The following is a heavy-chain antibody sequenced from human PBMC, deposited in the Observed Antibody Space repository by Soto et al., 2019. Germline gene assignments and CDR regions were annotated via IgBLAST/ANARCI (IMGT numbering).Heavy chain of an antibody. J-gene: IGHJ4*02. D-gene: IGHD5-12*01. CDR1: GFTFSSYA. CDR3: ASGEGIVATRIDY. Sequence: QPGGSLRLSCAASGFTFSSYAMSWVRQAPGKGLEWVSAISGSGGSNKYYADSVKGRFTISRDNSKNTLYLQMNSLRAEDTAVYYCASGEGIVATRIDYWGQGTLVTVSS. V-gene: IGHV3-23*01. CDR2: ISGSGGSNK.